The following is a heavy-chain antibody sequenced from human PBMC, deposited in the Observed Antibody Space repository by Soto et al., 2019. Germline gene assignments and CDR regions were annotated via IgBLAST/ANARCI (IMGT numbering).Heavy chain of an antibody. V-gene: IGHV3-23*01. D-gene: IGHD3-10*01. CDR3: AKGRGGAYYYYGLDV. J-gene: IGHJ6*02. CDR1: GFTFNTNP. Sequence: EVQLLESGGGLVQPGESLTLSCEASGFTFNTNPMTWARRAPGKGLEWVSAISGSGATTYVADSVKGRFTISRDNSKDTRYLQMNSLRAEDTAIYYCAKGRGGAYYYYGLDVWGQGTTVTVSS. CDR2: ISGSGATT.